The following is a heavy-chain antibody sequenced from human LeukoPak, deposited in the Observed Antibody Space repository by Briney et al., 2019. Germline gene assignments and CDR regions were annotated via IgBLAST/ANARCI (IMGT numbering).Heavy chain of an antibody. CDR1: GFTFSSYG. J-gene: IGHJ6*02. Sequence: GGSLRLSCAASGFTFSSYGMHWVRQAPGKGLEWVAVISYDGSNKYYADSVKGRFTISRDNSKNTLYLQMNSLRAEDAAVYYCAKECGLYYYYYYGMDVWGQGTTVTVTS. CDR3: AKECGLYYYYYYGMDV. V-gene: IGHV3-30*18. CDR2: ISYDGSNK. D-gene: IGHD6-25*01.